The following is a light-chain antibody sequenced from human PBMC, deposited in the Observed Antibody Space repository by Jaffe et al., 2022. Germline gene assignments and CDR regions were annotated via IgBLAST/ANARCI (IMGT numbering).Light chain of an antibody. J-gene: IGKJ1*01. V-gene: IGKV3-20*01. Sequence: EIVLTQSPGTLSLSPGERATLSCRASQSVSSSYLAWYQQKPGQAPRLLIYGASSRATGIPDRFSGSGSGTDFTLTISRLEPEDFAVYYCQQYGSSPPFSWSWTFGQGTKVEIK. CDR2: GAS. CDR3: QQYGSSPPFSWSWT. CDR1: QSVSSSY.